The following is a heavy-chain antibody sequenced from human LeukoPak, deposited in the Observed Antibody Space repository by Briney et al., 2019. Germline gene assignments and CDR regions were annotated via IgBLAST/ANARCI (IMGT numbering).Heavy chain of an antibody. CDR1: VGTFSNYG. CDR3: ARGAPSGWYPYYYYYYMDV. V-gene: IGHV1-69*06. Sequence: GASVKVSCKASVGTFSNYGINWVRQAPGQGLEWMGGITPIFGTANYVQKFQGRVTITADKSTSTAYMELSRLRSEDTAVYYCARGAPSGWYPYYYYYYMDVWGKGTTVTVSS. D-gene: IGHD6-19*01. CDR2: ITPIFGTA. J-gene: IGHJ6*03.